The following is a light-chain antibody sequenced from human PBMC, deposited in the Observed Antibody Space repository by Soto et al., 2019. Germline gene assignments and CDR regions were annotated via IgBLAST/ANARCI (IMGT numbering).Light chain of an antibody. CDR1: QTVKY. V-gene: IGKV1-39*01. J-gene: IGKJ4*01. CDR2: TAN. Sequence: DIPMTQSPSSLSASVGDRVTITCRASQTVKYLNWYQQIPGKAPKFLISTANSLQSGVPSRFSGSGSGTEFSLTINTLQRDDFATYYCHQSDRAPLTFGGGTKVEV. CDR3: HQSDRAPLT.